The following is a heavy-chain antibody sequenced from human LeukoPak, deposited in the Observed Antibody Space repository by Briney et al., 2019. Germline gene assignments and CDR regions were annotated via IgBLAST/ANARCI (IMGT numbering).Heavy chain of an antibody. CDR2: IYSGGST. CDR1: GFTVSSNY. Sequence: GGSLRLSCAASGFTVSSNYMSWVRQAPGKGLEWASVIYSGGSTYYADSVKGRFTISRDNSKNTLYLQMNSLRAEDTAVYYCARDPSSSQFLWGQGTLVTVSS. D-gene: IGHD6-13*01. V-gene: IGHV3-53*01. J-gene: IGHJ4*02. CDR3: ARDPSSSQFL.